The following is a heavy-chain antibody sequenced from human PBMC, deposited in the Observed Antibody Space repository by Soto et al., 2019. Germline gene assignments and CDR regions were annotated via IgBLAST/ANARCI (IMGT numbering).Heavy chain of an antibody. J-gene: IGHJ4*02. Sequence: SETLSLTCTVSGGSISSYYWSWIRQPPGKGLEWIGYIYYSGSTNYNPSLKSRVTISVDTSKNQFSLKLSSVTAADTAVYYCARSSTSWHGHSYFDYWGQGTLVTVSS. D-gene: IGHD2-2*01. V-gene: IGHV4-59*01. CDR1: GGSISSYY. CDR2: IYYSGST. CDR3: ARSSTSWHGHSYFDY.